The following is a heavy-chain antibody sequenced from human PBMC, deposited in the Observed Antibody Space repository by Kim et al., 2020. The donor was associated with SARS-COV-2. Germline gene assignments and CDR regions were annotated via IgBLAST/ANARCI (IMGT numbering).Heavy chain of an antibody. V-gene: IGHV3-30*02. J-gene: IGHJ4*02. Sequence: VTGRFTISRDTSKNTLYLQMNSLRAEDTAVYYCAKEGEAYSGYESYYFDYWGQGTLVTVSS. D-gene: IGHD5-12*01. CDR3: AKEGEAYSGYESYYFDY.